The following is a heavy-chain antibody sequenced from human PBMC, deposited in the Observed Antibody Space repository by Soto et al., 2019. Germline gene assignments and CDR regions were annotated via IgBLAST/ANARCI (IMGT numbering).Heavy chain of an antibody. J-gene: IGHJ4*02. D-gene: IGHD1-26*01. CDR1: GGTFSSYS. Sequence: QVQLVQSGAEVKKPGSSVKVSCKASGGTFSSYSINCVRQAPGQGLEWMGEIIPIVGTANYAQKFQGRVTITAAESTSTDYMELSSLRSEATAVYYCARDGGRHSGGIDYWGQGTLVTVSS. V-gene: IGHV1-69*01. CDR2: IIPIVGTA. CDR3: ARDGGRHSGGIDY.